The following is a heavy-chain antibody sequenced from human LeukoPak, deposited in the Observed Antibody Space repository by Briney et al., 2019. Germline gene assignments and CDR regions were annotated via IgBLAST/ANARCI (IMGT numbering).Heavy chain of an antibody. CDR3: ARGSSNVLLWFGELSGGYYFDY. CDR2: INHSGST. J-gene: IGHJ4*02. D-gene: IGHD3-10*01. CDR1: GGSIISSNYY. Sequence: PSETLSLTCTVSGGSIISSNYYWGWIRQPPGKGLEWIGEINHSGSTNYNPSLKSRVTISVDTSKNQFSLKLSSVTAADTAVYYCARGSSNVLLWFGELSGGYYFDYWGQGTLVTVSS. V-gene: IGHV4-39*07.